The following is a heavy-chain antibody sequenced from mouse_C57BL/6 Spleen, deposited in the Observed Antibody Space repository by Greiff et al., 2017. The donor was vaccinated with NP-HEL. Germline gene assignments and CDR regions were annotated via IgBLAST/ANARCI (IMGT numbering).Heavy chain of an antibody. D-gene: IGHD2-4*01. CDR2: ISYDGSN. CDR1: GYSITSGYY. V-gene: IGHV3-6*01. CDR3: ARESTMITLDY. Sequence: VQLKESGPGLVKPSQSLSLTCSVTGYSITSGYYWNWIRQFPGNKLEWMGYISYDGSNNYNPSLKNRISITRDTSKNQFFLKLNSVTTEDTATYYCARESTMITLDYWGQGTTLTVSS. J-gene: IGHJ2*01.